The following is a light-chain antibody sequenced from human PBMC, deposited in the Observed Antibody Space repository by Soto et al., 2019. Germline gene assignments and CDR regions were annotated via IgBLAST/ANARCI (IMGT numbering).Light chain of an antibody. CDR3: QQYNKWPLT. CDR1: QSVSNN. CDR2: GAT. Sequence: EIVMTHSPATLSVSPGERAPLSCRASQSVSNNLAWYQQKPGQAPRLVIYGATTRATGIPARISGSGSGTEFTLTISSLQSEDFAVYYCQQYNKWPLTFGQGTKV. J-gene: IGKJ1*01. V-gene: IGKV3-15*01.